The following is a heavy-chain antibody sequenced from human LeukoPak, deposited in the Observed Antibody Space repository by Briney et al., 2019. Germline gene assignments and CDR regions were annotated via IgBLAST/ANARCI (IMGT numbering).Heavy chain of an antibody. V-gene: IGHV1-8*01. D-gene: IGHD1-26*01. CDR1: GYTFTSYD. Sequence: GASVKVSCKASGYTFTSYDINWGRQAPGQGLEWMASMNPNNGNTAYARKVQGRVTMTRDTSIGKAYMELRALRSEDTAVYYCARLHWESGGIYFYYYMDVWGKGTTVTVSS. CDR3: ARLHWESGGIYFYYYMDV. CDR2: MNPNNGNT. J-gene: IGHJ6*03.